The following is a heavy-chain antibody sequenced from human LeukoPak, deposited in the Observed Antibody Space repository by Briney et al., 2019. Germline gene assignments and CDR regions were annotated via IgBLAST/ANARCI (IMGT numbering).Heavy chain of an antibody. CDR3: AKGPYGDYYFDY. V-gene: IGHV3-9*01. D-gene: IGHD4-17*01. Sequence: GRSLRLSCAASGFTFDDYAMHWVRQAPGKGLEWVSGISWNSGSIGYADSVKGRFTISRDNAKNSLYLQMDSLRAEDTALYYCAKGPYGDYYFDYWGQGTLVTVSS. CDR1: GFTFDDYA. CDR2: ISWNSGSI. J-gene: IGHJ4*02.